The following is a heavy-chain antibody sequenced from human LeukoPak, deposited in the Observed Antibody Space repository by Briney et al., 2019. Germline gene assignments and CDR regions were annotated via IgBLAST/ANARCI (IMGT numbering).Heavy chain of an antibody. D-gene: IGHD5-18*01. CDR2: INHSGST. CDR3: ARGFDRYSYGYLYGMDV. CDR1: GGSFSGYY. V-gene: IGHV4-34*01. J-gene: IGHJ6*02. Sequence: PPETLSLTCAVYGGSFSGYYWSWIRQPPGKGLEWIGEINHSGSTNYNPSLKSRVTISVDTSKNQFSLKLSSVTAADTAVYYCARGFDRYSYGYLYGMDVWGQGTTVTVSS.